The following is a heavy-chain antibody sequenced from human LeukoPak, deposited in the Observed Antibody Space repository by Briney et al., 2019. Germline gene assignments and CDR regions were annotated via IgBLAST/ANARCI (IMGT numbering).Heavy chain of an antibody. J-gene: IGHJ6*02. CDR1: GYTFTSYY. CDR3: ARDLGITIFGVVMPPAYGMDV. CDR2: INPSGGST. V-gene: IGHV1-46*01. Sequence: ASVKVSCKASGYTFTSYYMHWVRQAPGQGLEWMGIINPSGGSTSYAQKFQGRVTMTRDTSTSTVYMGLSSLRSEDTAVYYCARDLGITIFGVVMPPAYGMDVWGQGTTVTVSS. D-gene: IGHD3-3*01.